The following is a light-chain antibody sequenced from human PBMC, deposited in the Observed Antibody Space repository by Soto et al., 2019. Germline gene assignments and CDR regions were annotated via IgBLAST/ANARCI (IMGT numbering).Light chain of an antibody. CDR2: AAS. V-gene: IGKV1-12*01. CDR3: QQTNSFPLT. J-gene: IGKJ4*01. Sequence: DIQMTQSPSSVSASVGDRVTITCRASQGISSWLAWYPQKPGKAPNLLIYAASSLQSGVPSRFSGSGSGTDVTLTSSSLHPEDFATYYCQQTNSFPLTFGGGTKVEIK. CDR1: QGISSW.